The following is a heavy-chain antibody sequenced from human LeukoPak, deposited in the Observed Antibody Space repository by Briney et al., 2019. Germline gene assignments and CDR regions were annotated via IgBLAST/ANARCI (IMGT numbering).Heavy chain of an antibody. CDR1: GFTFSNYA. CDR3: AKQWVDC. D-gene: IGHD1-26*01. Sequence: SGGSLRLSCAASGFTFSNYAMNWVRQAPGKGLEWVSSISESGDKTDYADSVRGRFTISRDNSQNTLYLQMNSLRVEDTALYYCAKQWVDCWGQGTLVTVSS. J-gene: IGHJ4*02. CDR2: ISESGDKT. V-gene: IGHV3-23*01.